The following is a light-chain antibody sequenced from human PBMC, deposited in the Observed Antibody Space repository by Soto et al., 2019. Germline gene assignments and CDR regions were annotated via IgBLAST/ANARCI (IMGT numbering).Light chain of an antibody. V-gene: IGLV2-14*01. CDR3: SSYTSSSTGV. J-gene: IGLJ1*01. CDR2: DAS. CDR1: SSDVGGYNY. Sequence: QSVLTQPASVSGSPGQSITISCTGTSSDVGGYNYVSWYQQHPGKAPKLMIYDASNRPSGVSNRFSGSKSGNTASLTISGLQAEVEADYYCSSYTSSSTGVFGTGTKVTVL.